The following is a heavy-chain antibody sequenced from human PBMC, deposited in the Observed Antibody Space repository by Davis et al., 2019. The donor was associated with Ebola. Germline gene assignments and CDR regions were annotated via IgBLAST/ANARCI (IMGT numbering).Heavy chain of an antibody. Sequence: GESLKISCAASGFTFSDYYMSWIRQAPGKGLEWVSYISSSGSTIYYADSVKGRFTISRDNAKNSLYLQMNSLRAEDTAVYYCARASRWNVESSDWDWGQGTLVTVSS. J-gene: IGHJ4*02. CDR3: ARASRWNVESSDWD. D-gene: IGHD1-1*01. CDR2: ISSSGSTI. V-gene: IGHV3-11*01. CDR1: GFTFSDYY.